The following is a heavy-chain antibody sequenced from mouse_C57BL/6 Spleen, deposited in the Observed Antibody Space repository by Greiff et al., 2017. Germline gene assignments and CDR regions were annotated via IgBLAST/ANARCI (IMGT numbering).Heavy chain of an antibody. CDR2: INPYNGGT. CDR1: GYTFTDYY. V-gene: IGHV1-19*01. Sequence: EVQLVESGPVLVKPGASVKMSCKASGYTFTDYYMNWVKQSHGKSLEWIGVINPYNGGTSYNQKFKGKATLTVDKSSSTAYMELNSLTSEDSAVYYCSRYQLRLPFDYWGQGTTLTVSS. CDR3: SRYQLRLPFDY. D-gene: IGHD3-2*02. J-gene: IGHJ2*01.